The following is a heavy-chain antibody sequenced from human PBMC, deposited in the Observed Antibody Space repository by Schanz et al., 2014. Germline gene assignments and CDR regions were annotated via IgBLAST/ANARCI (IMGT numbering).Heavy chain of an antibody. V-gene: IGHV3-30*04. CDR2: SSYDVSIK. Sequence: QVQLVESGGGVVQPGRSLRLSCAASGFTFSSYAMRWVRQAPGKGLEWVALSSYDVSIKDYSDSVTGRFTISGDNSKNTLFLQMNSLRVEDTAIYYCAKIWKAHHLTGRPGWSDGMDVWGQGTTV. CDR3: AKIWKAHHLTGRPGWSDGMDV. CDR1: GFTFSSYA. D-gene: IGHD3-3*01. J-gene: IGHJ6*02.